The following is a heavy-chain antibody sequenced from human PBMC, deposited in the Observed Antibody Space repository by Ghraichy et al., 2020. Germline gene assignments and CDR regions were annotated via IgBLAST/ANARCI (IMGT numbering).Heavy chain of an antibody. CDR1: GFTFSSYS. CDR3: ARGEIAAAGSAHNYYGMDV. V-gene: IGHV3-48*01. D-gene: IGHD6-13*01. CDR2: ISSSSSTI. J-gene: IGHJ6*02. Sequence: GGSLRLSCAASGFTFSSYSMNWVRQAPGKGLEWVSYISSSSSTIYYADSVKGRFTISRDNAKNSLYLQMNSLRAEDTAVYYCARGEIAAAGSAHNYYGMDVWGQGTTVTVSS.